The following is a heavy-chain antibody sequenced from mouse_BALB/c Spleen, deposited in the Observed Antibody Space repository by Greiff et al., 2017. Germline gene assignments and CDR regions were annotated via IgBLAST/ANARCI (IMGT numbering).Heavy chain of an antibody. Sequence: EVKLVESGGGLVQPGGSRKLSCAASGFTFSSFGMHWVRQAPEKGLEWVAYISSGSSTIYYADTVKGRFTISRDNPKNTLFLPMTSLRSEDTAMYYCARGSRYYFDYWGQGTTLTVSS. J-gene: IGHJ2*01. V-gene: IGHV5-17*02. CDR3: ARGSRYYFDY. CDR1: GFTFSSFG. CDR2: ISSGSSTI.